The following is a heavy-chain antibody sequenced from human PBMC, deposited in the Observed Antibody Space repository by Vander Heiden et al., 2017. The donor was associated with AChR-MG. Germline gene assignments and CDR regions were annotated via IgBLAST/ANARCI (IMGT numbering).Heavy chain of an antibody. CDR2: ISYDGRNK. Sequence: QVQLVESGGGVVQPGRSLRLPCAASGFTFRSSAMHWVRQAPGKGLEWVAVISYDGRNKYYADSVKGRFTISRDNSKNTLYLQMNSRRAEDTAVYYCARDHMGFFLLPCPGMDVWGQGTTVTVSS. CDR3: ARDHMGFFLLPCPGMDV. J-gene: IGHJ6*02. CDR1: GFTFRSSA. D-gene: IGHD2-15*01. V-gene: IGHV3-30*04.